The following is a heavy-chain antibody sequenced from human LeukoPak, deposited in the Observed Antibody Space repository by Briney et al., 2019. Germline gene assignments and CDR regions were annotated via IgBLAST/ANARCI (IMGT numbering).Heavy chain of an antibody. V-gene: IGHV3-64D*06. D-gene: IGHD5-18*01. J-gene: IGHJ4*02. CDR3: VKDRGGYSYGFDY. CDR1: GFTFSSYA. Sequence: TGGSLRLSCSASGFTFSSYAMHWVRQAPGKGLEYVSAISSNGGSTYYADSVKGRFTISRDNSKNTLYLQMSSLRAEDTAVNYCVKDRGGYSYGFDYWGQGTLVTVSS. CDR2: ISSNGGST.